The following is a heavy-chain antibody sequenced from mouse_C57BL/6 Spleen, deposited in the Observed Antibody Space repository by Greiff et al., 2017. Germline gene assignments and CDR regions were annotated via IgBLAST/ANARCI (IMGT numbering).Heavy chain of an antibody. V-gene: IGHV5-6*01. Sequence: EVKVVESGGDLVKPGGSLKLSCAASGFTFSSYGMSWVRQTPDKRLEWVATISSGGSYTYYPASVKGRFTISRDNAKNTLYLQMSSLKSEDTAMYYCARHYYGSSYDWYFDVWGTGTTVTVSS. CDR2: ISSGGSYT. D-gene: IGHD1-1*01. CDR3: ARHYYGSSYDWYFDV. J-gene: IGHJ1*03. CDR1: GFTFSSYG.